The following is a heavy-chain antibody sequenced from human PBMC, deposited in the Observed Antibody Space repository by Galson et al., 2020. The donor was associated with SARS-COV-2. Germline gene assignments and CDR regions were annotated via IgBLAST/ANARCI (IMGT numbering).Heavy chain of an antibody. D-gene: IGHD2-2*01. CDR1: GYTLTELS. V-gene: IGHV1-24*01. CDR3: ATSPAIVVVPAAKFSWFDP. CDR2: FDPEDGET. Sequence: ASVKVSCKVSGYTLTELSMHWVRQAPGKGLEWMGGFDPEDGETIYAQKFQGRVTMTEDTSTDTAYMELSSLRSEDTAVYYCATSPAIVVVPAAKFSWFDPWGQGTLVTVSS. J-gene: IGHJ5*02.